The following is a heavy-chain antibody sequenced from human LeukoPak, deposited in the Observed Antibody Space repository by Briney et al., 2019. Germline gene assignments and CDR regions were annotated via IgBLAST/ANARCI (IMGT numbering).Heavy chain of an antibody. J-gene: IGHJ4*02. CDR2: INHSGRT. D-gene: IGHD4-17*01. CDR3: ARGRYDYGDYVFDY. CDR1: GGSFSGYY. Sequence: SETLSLTCAVYGGSFSGYYWIWIRQPPGKALECIVEINHSGRTNSTPSLKSRVTISVDTSKNQFSLKLSSVTAADTAVYYCARGRYDYGDYVFDYWGQGTLVTVSS. V-gene: IGHV4-34*01.